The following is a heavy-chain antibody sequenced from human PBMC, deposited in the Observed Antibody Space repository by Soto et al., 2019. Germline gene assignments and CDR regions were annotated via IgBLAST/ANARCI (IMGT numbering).Heavy chain of an antibody. J-gene: IGHJ4*02. D-gene: IGHD3-16*01. CDR1: AASFSKYY. Sequence: PSETLSLTRTVSAASFSKYYWTWIRQPPGKGLEWIGYIYFNGNTKYNPSLEGRLTISIDTSKKEFSLKLTSVTAADAAVYYCASVTFGGIVLAHWGQGTLVTVSS. CDR3: ASVTFGGIVLAH. CDR2: IYFNGNT. V-gene: IGHV4-59*01.